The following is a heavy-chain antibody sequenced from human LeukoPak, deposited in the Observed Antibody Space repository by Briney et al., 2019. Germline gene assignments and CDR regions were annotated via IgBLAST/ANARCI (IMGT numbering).Heavy chain of an antibody. CDR2: IYYSGST. CDR3: ARHAYSYGYSSAFDI. V-gene: IGHV4-59*08. Sequence: SETLSLTCTVSGGSISSYYWSWIRQPPGKGLEWIGYIYYSGSTNYNPSLKSRVTISVDTSKNQFSLKLSSVTAAHTAVYYCARHAYSYGYSSAFDIWGQGTMVTVSS. D-gene: IGHD5-18*01. J-gene: IGHJ3*02. CDR1: GGSISSYY.